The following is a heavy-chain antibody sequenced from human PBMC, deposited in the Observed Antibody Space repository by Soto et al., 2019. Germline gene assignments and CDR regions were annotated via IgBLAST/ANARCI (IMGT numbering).Heavy chain of an antibody. CDR3: VRGPDHPFDY. V-gene: IGHV3-23*01. J-gene: IGHJ4*02. CDR2: VRGRDGRT. CDR1: GFPVSSHI. Sequence: GGSLRLSCAASGFPVSSHIMSWVRQAPGKGLEWVSSVRGRDGRTDYADSVKGRFTISRDNSKNTLYLDMNSLTVDDTAMFYCVRGPDHPFDYWGQGTLVTVSS.